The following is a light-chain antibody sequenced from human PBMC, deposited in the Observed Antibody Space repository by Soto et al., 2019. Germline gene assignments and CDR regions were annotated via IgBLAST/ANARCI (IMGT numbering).Light chain of an antibody. CDR2: EVS. J-gene: IGLJ2*01. V-gene: IGLV2-23*02. CDR1: SSNIGSYNL. CDR3: CSYAGSNSDVV. Sequence: QSALTQPASVSGSPEQSITISCTGTSSNIGSYNLVSWYQHHPGKAPKLLVFEVSKRPSGISNRFSGSKSGNTASLTISGLQAEDEADYYCCSYAGSNSDVVFGGGTKLTVL.